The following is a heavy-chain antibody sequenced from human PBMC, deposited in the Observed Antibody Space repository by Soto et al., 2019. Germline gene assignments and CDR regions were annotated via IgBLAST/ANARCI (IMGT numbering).Heavy chain of an antibody. D-gene: IGHD1-1*01. J-gene: IGHJ4*02. CDR2: IPYAGSNK. CDR3: ASPRLSSDGTTPIDY. Sequence: QVQLVESGGGVVQPGRSLRLSCAASGFTFSSYAMYWVRQAPGKGLEWVAAIPYAGSNKYYADSVKGRFTISRDNSKNTVYLQLNSLRPEDTAGSYCASPRLSSDGTTPIDYWGQGTLVIVAS. V-gene: IGHV3-30-3*01. CDR1: GFTFSSYA.